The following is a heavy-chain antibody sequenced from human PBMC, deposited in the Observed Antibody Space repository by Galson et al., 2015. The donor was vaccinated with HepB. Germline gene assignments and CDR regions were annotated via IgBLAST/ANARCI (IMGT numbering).Heavy chain of an antibody. D-gene: IGHD3-10*01. Sequence: SVKVSCKASGYTFTGYHMHWVRQAPGQGFEWMGWIDPYSGDTKYAQKFQGRVTMTRDTSISTAYMDLSRLTSDDTAIYYCVRDGWFGEYNWFDPWGQGTLVTVSS. CDR1: GYTFTGYH. J-gene: IGHJ5*02. CDR3: VRDGWFGEYNWFDP. V-gene: IGHV1-2*02. CDR2: IDPYSGDT.